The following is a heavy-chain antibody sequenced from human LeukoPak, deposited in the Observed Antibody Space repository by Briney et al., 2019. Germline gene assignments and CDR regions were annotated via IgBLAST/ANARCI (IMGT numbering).Heavy chain of an antibody. Sequence: SETLSLTCAVSGYYISHGYYWGWIRQPPGKGLEWIGSIDQSGSTYYSPSLKSRLTISVDTSRNQFSLKLRFMTAADTAVYYCARGDFYDYGKPFDSWGQGIMVTVSS. CDR1: GYYISHGYY. V-gene: IGHV4-38-2*01. J-gene: IGHJ4*02. CDR3: ARGDFYDYGKPFDS. D-gene: IGHD4/OR15-4a*01. CDR2: IDQSGST.